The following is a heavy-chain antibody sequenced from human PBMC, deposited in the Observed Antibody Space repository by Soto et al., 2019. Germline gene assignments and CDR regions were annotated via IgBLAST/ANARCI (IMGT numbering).Heavy chain of an antibody. Sequence: SVKVSCKASGFTFTSSAVQWVRQARGQRLEWIGWIVVGSGNTNYAQKFQERVTITRDMSTSTAYMELSSLRSEDTAVYYCAAEPSIAAAGAYGMDVWGQGTTVTISS. D-gene: IGHD6-13*01. J-gene: IGHJ6*02. V-gene: IGHV1-58*01. CDR1: GFTFTSSA. CDR3: AAEPSIAAAGAYGMDV. CDR2: IVVGSGNT.